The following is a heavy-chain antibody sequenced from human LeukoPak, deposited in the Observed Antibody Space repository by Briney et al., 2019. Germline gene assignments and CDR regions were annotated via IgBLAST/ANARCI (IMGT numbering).Heavy chain of an antibody. Sequence: SETLSLTCTVSGGSISSYYWSWIRQPPGKGLGWIGNIYYSGSTNYNPSLKIRVAISVDTSQNHFSLNLSSVTAADTAVYYCARHESGSYWAGAFDIWGQGTMVTVSS. CDR1: GGSISSYY. J-gene: IGHJ3*02. V-gene: IGHV4-59*08. D-gene: IGHD1-26*01. CDR3: ARHESGSYWAGAFDI. CDR2: IYYSGST.